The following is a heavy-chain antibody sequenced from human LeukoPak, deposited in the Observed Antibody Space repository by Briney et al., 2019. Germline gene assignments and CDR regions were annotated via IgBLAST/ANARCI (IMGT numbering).Heavy chain of an antibody. CDR1: GYTFTSYY. CDR3: ARGVRIEGSGSYEGPFFDY. V-gene: IGHV1-46*01. Sequence: ASVKVSCKASGYTFTSYYMHWVRQAPGQGLEWMGIINPSGGSASYAQKFQGRVTMIRDTYTSTVYMELSSLRSEDTAVYYCARGVRIEGSGSYEGPFFDYWGQGTLVTVSS. D-gene: IGHD3-10*01. J-gene: IGHJ4*02. CDR2: INPSGGSA.